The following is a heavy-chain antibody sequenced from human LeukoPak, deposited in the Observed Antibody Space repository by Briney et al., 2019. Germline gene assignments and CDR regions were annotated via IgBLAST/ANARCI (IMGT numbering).Heavy chain of an antibody. CDR3: AREGFPNAFDI. CDR2: IYYSGST. V-gene: IGHV4-39*07. J-gene: IGHJ3*02. D-gene: IGHD3-3*01. CDR1: GGSISSSSYY. Sequence: SETLSLTCTVSGGSISSSSYYWGWIRQPPGKGLEWIGSIYYSGSTYYNPSLKSRVTISVDTSKNQFSLKLSSVTAADTAVYYCAREGFPNAFDIWGQGTMVTVSS.